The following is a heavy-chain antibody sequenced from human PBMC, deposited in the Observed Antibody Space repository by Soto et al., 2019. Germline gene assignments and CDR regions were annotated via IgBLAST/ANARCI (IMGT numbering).Heavy chain of an antibody. V-gene: IGHV4-59*01. CDR3: SRDVSCSGGSCYPNDWFDP. Sequence: QVQLQQSGPGLVKPSETLSLTCSVSAGSMRNYHWSWIRQPPGKGLEWIGNVDDSGTTKYNPSLTSRVTISVDTSTNQFSLKLSSVIAADTAVYYCSRDVSCSGGSCYPNDWFDPWGQGTLVTVSS. CDR1: AGSMRNYH. CDR2: VDDSGTT. J-gene: IGHJ5*02. D-gene: IGHD2-15*01.